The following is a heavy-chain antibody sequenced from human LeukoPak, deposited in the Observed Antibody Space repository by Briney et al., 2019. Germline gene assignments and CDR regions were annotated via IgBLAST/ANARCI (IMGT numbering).Heavy chain of an antibody. J-gene: IGHJ4*02. V-gene: IGHV1-69*13. Sequence: ASVKVSCKASGGTFSSYAISWVRQAPGQGLEWMGGIIPIFGTANYAQKFQGRVTITADESTSTAYMELSSLRSEDTAVYYCAADFWSGPESTFDYWGQGTLVTVPS. CDR2: IIPIFGTA. CDR1: GGTFSSYA. CDR3: AADFWSGPESTFDY. D-gene: IGHD3-3*01.